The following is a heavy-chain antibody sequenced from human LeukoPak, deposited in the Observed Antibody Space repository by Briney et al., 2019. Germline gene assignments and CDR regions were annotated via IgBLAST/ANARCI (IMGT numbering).Heavy chain of an antibody. CDR1: GGSFSGYY. V-gene: IGHV4-34*01. Sequence: PSETLSLTCAVYGGSFSGYYWSWVRQPPGKGLEWIGEINHSGSTNYNPSPKSRVTISVDTSKNQFSLKLSSVTAADTAVYYCGRGRAVAGTYFDYWGQGTLVTVSS. D-gene: IGHD6-19*01. J-gene: IGHJ4*02. CDR2: INHSGST. CDR3: GRGRAVAGTYFDY.